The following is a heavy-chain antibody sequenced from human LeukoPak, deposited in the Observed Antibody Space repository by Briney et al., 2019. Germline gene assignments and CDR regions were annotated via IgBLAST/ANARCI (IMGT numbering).Heavy chain of an antibody. J-gene: IGHJ4*02. Sequence: AASVKVSCKASGYTFTGYYMHWVRQAPGQGLEWMGWINPNSGGTNYAQKFQGRVTMTRDTSISTAYMELSRLRSDDTAVYYCARDKGIAVAGTNFDYWGQGTLVTVSS. V-gene: IGHV1-2*02. D-gene: IGHD6-19*01. CDR3: ARDKGIAVAGTNFDY. CDR2: INPNSGGT. CDR1: GYTFTGYY.